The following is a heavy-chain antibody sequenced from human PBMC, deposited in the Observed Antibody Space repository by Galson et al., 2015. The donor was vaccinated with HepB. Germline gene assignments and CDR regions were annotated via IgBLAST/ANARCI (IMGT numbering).Heavy chain of an antibody. Sequence: SLRLSCAASGFTFSSYSMNWVRQAPGKGLEWVSSISSSSSYIYYADSVKGRFTISRDNAKNSLYLQMNSLRAEDTAVYYCARKPSGVKGVVVIAHDALDIWGQGTMVTVSS. D-gene: IGHD2-21*01. CDR1: GFTFSSYS. CDR3: ARKPSGVKGVVVIAHDALDI. CDR2: ISSSSSYI. V-gene: IGHV3-21*01. J-gene: IGHJ3*02.